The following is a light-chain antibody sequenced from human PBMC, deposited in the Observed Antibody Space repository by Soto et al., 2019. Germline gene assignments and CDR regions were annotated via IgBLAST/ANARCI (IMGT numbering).Light chain of an antibody. V-gene: IGKV3-15*01. J-gene: IGKJ4*01. CDR2: GAS. CDR1: QGVSRK. CDR3: QQYGSSPLT. Sequence: DMGMTQSPATLSVAPGERVTFSCRASQGVSRKLAWYQHKPGQAPRLLISGASTGATGIPARFSGSGSGTEFTLTISSLQSEDCAIYYCQQYGSSPLTFGGGTKVDIK.